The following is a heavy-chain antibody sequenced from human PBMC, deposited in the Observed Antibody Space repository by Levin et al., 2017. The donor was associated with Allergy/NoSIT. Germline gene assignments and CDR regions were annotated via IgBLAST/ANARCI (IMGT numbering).Heavy chain of an antibody. CDR3: AKDMSSGWYGNDAFDI. V-gene: IGHV3-9*01. D-gene: IGHD6-19*01. J-gene: IGHJ3*02. Sequence: AGGSLRLSCAASGFTFDDYAMHWVRQAPGKGLEWVSGISWNSGSIGYADSVKGRFTISRDNAKNSLYLQMNSLRAEDTALYYCAKDMSSGWYGNDAFDIWGQGTMVTVSS. CDR1: GFTFDDYA. CDR2: ISWNSGSI.